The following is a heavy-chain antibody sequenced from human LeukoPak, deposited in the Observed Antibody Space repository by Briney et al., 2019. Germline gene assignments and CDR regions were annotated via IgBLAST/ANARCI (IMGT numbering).Heavy chain of an antibody. D-gene: IGHD5-24*01. V-gene: IGHV4-38-2*02. J-gene: IGHJ5*02. Sequence: PSETLSLTCTVSGYSISSGYYWGWIRQHPGKGLEWIGSIYHSGSTYYNPSLKSRVTISVDTSKNQFSLKLSSVTAADTAVYYCAREMRDGWLDPWGQGTLVTVSS. CDR3: AREMRDGWLDP. CDR2: IYHSGST. CDR1: GYSISSGYY.